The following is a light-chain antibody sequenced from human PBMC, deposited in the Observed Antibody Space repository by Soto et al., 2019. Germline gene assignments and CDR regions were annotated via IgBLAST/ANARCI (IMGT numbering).Light chain of an antibody. J-gene: IGKJ5*01. Sequence: EIVLTQSPGTLSLPPGERATLSCRASQSVSSSYLAWYQQKPGQAPRLLIYGASSRATGIPDRFSGSGSGTDFTLTISRLEPEDFAVYYCQQLNSYPITFGQGTRLEIK. V-gene: IGKV3-20*01. CDR2: GAS. CDR3: QQLNSYPIT. CDR1: QSVSSSY.